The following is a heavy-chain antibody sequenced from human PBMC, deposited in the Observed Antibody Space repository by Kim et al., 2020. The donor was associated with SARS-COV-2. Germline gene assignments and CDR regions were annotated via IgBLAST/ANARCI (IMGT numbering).Heavy chain of an antibody. CDR2: ITRDGKGI. J-gene: IGHJ4*02. D-gene: IGHD3-22*01. V-gene: IGHV3-20*01. CDR1: GFTVDDYG. CDR3: ARDADFDDSGFYGLDF. Sequence: GGSLRLSCTPSGFTVDDYGMSWVRQVPGKGLEWVAGITRDGKGIGYADSVKGRITISRDSARNFLHLQMDSLRVEDTALYHCARDADFDDSGFYGLDFWGQGTLVTVS.